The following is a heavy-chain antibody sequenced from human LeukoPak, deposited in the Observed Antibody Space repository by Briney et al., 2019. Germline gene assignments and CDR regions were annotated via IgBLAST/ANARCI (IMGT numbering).Heavy chain of an antibody. Sequence: PGGSLRFSCAASGFSFSSYWMNWVRQAPGKGLEWVAKIKQDGSDQYYVDSVKGRSTISRDNAKNSLYLQMNSLRVEDTAVYYCARETVVRGVIVPWYYYGMDVWGQGTTVIVSS. D-gene: IGHD3-10*01. CDR3: ARETVVRGVIVPWYYYGMDV. CDR2: IKQDGSDQ. CDR1: GFSFSSYW. V-gene: IGHV3-7*04. J-gene: IGHJ6*02.